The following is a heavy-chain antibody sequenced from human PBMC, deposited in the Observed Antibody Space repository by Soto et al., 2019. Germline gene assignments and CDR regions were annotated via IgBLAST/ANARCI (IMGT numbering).Heavy chain of an antibody. D-gene: IGHD5-12*01. Sequence: PGGSLRLSCATSGFRFDDAHMTWVRLAPGEGLEWVANINYDATEKEYVDSVRGRFTISRDNTQRSVFLQMNSLRVDDTAVYYCAWGKGWLRFTSPSRWGQGTLVTVSS. J-gene: IGHJ4*02. CDR3: AWGKGWLRFTSPSR. CDR2: INYDATEK. V-gene: IGHV3-7*03. CDR1: GFRFDDAH.